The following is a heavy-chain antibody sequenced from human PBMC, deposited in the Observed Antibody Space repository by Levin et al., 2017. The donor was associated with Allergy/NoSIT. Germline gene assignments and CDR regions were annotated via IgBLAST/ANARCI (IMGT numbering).Heavy chain of an antibody. V-gene: IGHV3-33*01. D-gene: IGHD3-22*01. J-gene: IGHJ4*02. CDR3: ARGAGSGYYYSYYFDY. CDR2: IWYDGSNK. CDR1: GFTFSSYG. Sequence: PGGSLRLSCAASGFTFSSYGMHWVRQAPGKGLEWVAVIWYDGSNKYYADSVKGRFTISRDNSKNTLYLQMNSLRAEDTAVYYCARGAGSGYYYSYYFDYWGQGTLVTVSS.